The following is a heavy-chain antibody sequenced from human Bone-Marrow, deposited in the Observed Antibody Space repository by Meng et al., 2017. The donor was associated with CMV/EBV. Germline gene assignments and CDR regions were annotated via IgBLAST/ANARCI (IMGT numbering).Heavy chain of an antibody. CDR1: GFTFSSYS. Sequence: GGSLRLSCAASGFTFSSYSMNWVRQAPGKGLEWMGWINPNSGGTNYAQKFQGRVTMTRDTSISTAYMELSRLRADDTAVYYCATISKGYYYYGMDVWGQGTTVTVSS. D-gene: IGHD3-9*01. CDR3: ATISKGYYYYGMDV. V-gene: IGHV1-2*02. J-gene: IGHJ6*02. CDR2: INPNSGGT.